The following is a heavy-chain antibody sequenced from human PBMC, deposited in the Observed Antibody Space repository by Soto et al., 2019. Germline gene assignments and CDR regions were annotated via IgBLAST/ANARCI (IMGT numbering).Heavy chain of an antibody. J-gene: IGHJ4*02. V-gene: IGHV3-72*01. CDR2: SKNKADSYTT. CDR3: TVWGSGNDFGAA. CDR1: GFTFSDHY. D-gene: IGHD3-10*01. Sequence: EVQLVESGGGLVQPGGSLRLSCAASGFTFSDHYMVWVRQAPGRRLEWVGRSKNKADSYTTEYAASVKGRFTISRDGSKNSLFLQMNSLKTEDTAVYYCTVWGSGNDFGAAWGQGILVTVSS.